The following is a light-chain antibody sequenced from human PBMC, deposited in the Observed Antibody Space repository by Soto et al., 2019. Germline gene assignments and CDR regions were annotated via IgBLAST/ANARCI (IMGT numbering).Light chain of an antibody. J-gene: IGLJ1*01. V-gene: IGLV1-44*01. Sequence: QSVLTQPPSASGTPGQTVTISCSGSSSNIGLNTVNWYQQLPGAAPKLLIYTNNQRPAGVPGRFSGSKAGTAASLAIRGLQSEDEADYYCASWDDSLNGSVFGSGTKLTVL. CDR3: ASWDDSLNGSV. CDR2: TNN. CDR1: SSNIGLNT.